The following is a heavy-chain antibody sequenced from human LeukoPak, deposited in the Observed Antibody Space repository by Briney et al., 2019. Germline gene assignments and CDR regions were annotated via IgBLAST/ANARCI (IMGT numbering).Heavy chain of an antibody. CDR3: ASLTQVFGYSYHFDY. J-gene: IGHJ4*02. CDR2: IYTSGST. CDR1: GGTISSDRYY. V-gene: IGHV4-61*02. Sequence: SRTLSLTCTVTGGTISSDRYYLSWLPHPAGEGLVCIGRIYTSGSTNYNPSLESRVTISVDTSKNQFSLKLSSVTAADTAVYYCASLTQVFGYSYHFDYWGQGTLVTVSS. D-gene: IGHD5-18*01.